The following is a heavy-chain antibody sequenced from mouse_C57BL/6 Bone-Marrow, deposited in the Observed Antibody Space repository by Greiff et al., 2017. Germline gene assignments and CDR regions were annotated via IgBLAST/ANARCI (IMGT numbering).Heavy chain of an antibody. D-gene: IGHD1-1*01. CDR1: GFNIKDDY. Sequence: EVKLVESGAELVRPGASVKLSCTASGFNIKDDYMHWVKQRPEQGLEWIGWIDPENGDTAYASKFQGKATITADTSSNTAYLQLSSLTSEDTAVYYCTTLLHGSSSEGFAYWGQGTLVTVSA. CDR2: IDPENGDT. V-gene: IGHV14-4*01. J-gene: IGHJ3*01. CDR3: TTLLHGSSSEGFAY.